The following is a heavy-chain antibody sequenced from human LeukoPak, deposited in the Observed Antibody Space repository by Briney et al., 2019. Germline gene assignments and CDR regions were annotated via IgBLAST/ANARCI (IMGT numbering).Heavy chain of an antibody. D-gene: IGHD3-10*01. V-gene: IGHV3-11*01. Sequence: GGSLRLSCAASGFTFSDYYMSWIRQAPGKGLEWISYISNSASRIYYADSVKGRFTISRDNAKNSLYLQMNSLRAEDTAVYYCARDKGTTDGSVEGSWFDPWGQGTLVTVSS. CDR2: ISNSASRI. CDR3: ARDKGTTDGSVEGSWFDP. J-gene: IGHJ5*02. CDR1: GFTFSDYY.